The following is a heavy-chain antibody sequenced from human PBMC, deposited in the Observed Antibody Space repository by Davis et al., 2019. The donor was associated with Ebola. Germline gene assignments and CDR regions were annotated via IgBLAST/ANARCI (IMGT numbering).Heavy chain of an antibody. V-gene: IGHV1-8*02. D-gene: IGHD3-22*01. Sequence: ASVKVSCKASGYTFTSYYMHWVRQATGQGLEWMGWMNPNSGNTGYAQKFQGRVTMTRNTSISTAYMELSSLRSEDTAVYYCARFHYYDSSGYYYYYGMDVWGKGTTVTVSS. CDR2: MNPNSGNT. J-gene: IGHJ6*04. CDR3: ARFHYYDSSGYYYYYGMDV. CDR1: GYTFTSYY.